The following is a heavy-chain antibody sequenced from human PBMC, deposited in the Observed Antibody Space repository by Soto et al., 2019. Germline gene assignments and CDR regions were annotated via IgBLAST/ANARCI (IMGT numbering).Heavy chain of an antibody. CDR2: ISSSSSTI. V-gene: IGHV3-48*01. CDR3: ARGARLRLGELSLLGY. J-gene: IGHJ4*02. D-gene: IGHD3-16*02. CDR1: GFTFSSYS. Sequence: GGSLRLSCAASGFTFSSYSMNWVRQAPGKGLEWVSYISSSSSTIYYADSVKGRFTISRDNAKNSLYLQMNSLRAEDTAVYYCARGARLRLGELSLLGYWGQGT.